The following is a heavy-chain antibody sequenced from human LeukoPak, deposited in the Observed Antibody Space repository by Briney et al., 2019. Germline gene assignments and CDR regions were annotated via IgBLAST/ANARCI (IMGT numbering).Heavy chain of an antibody. CDR3: AKDRHGDYTSDY. CDR1: GFTFSSYA. V-gene: IGHV3-23*01. D-gene: IGHD4-17*01. Sequence: GGSLRLSCAASGFTFSSYAMSWVRQAPGQGLQWVSGINDLGATFYADSVKGRFTISRDNSKSTLYLQMNSLRIEDTAVYYCAKDRHGDYTSDYWGQGTLVIVSS. CDR2: INDLGAT. J-gene: IGHJ4*02.